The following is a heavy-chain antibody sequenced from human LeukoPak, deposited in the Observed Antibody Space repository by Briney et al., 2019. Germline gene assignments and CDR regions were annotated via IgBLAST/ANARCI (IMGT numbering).Heavy chain of an antibody. V-gene: IGHV3-33*06. J-gene: IGHJ4*02. D-gene: IGHD5-18*01. CDR2: IWYDGSNK. Sequence: TGGSLRLSCAASGFTFSSYGMHWVRQAPGKGLEWVAVIWYDGSNKYYADSVKGRFTISRDNSKNTPYLQMNSLRAEDTAVYYCAKLLGYTAMVTDFDYWGQGTLVTVSS. CDR1: GFTFSSYG. CDR3: AKLLGYTAMVTDFDY.